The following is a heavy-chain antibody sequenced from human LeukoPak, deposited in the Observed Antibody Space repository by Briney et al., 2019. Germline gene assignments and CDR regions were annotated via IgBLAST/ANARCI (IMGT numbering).Heavy chain of an antibody. J-gene: IGHJ4*02. Sequence: GGSLRLSCAASGLTFSTYTMSWVRQAPGKGLEWVSSITSSGGSTYYADSVKGRFTISRDNSKNTLYLQMNSLRAEDTAVYYCARGATVTTFRSPFDYWGQGTLVTVSS. D-gene: IGHD4-17*01. CDR1: GLTFSTYT. CDR3: ARGATVTTFRSPFDY. CDR2: ITSSGGST. V-gene: IGHV3-23*01.